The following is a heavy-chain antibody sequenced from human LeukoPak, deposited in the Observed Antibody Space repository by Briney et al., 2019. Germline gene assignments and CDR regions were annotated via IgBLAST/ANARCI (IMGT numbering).Heavy chain of an antibody. D-gene: IGHD3-22*01. CDR1: GLSVTSGDY. CDR3: ARGHHDYYDSSGYFRQGQGSYYFDY. Sequence: SETLSLTCTVSGLSVTSGDYWGWIRQPPGKGLEWIGGLAHSGNAYYNPSLKSRITISLDTSNNQVSLNLNSVTAADTAVYYCARGHHDYYDSSGYFRQGQGSYYFDYWGQGTLVTVSS. V-gene: IGHV4-38-2*02. J-gene: IGHJ4*02. CDR2: LAHSGNA.